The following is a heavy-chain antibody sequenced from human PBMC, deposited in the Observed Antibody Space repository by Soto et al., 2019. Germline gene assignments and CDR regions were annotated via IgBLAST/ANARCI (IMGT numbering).Heavy chain of an antibody. V-gene: IGHV4-59*01. J-gene: IGHJ4*02. CDR3: ASYISSAANN. D-gene: IGHD6-13*01. CDR2: IYYSGST. CDR1: GGSIDSYY. Sequence: SETLSLTCTVSGGSIDSYYWSWIRQPPGKGLEWIGYIYYSGSTNYNPSLKSRVTISVDTSKNQFSLKLNSVTAADTAVYYCASYISSAANNWGLGTLVTVSS.